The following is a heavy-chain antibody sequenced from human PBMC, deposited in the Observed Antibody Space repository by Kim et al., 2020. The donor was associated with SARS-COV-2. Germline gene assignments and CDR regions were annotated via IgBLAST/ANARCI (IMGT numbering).Heavy chain of an antibody. Sequence: SETLSLTCTVSGGSISSYYWSWIRQPPGKGLEWIGYIYYSGSTNYNPSLKSRVTISVDTSKNQFSLKLSSVTAADTAVYYCARRGRYYGSGSISPVYYYYGMDVWGQGTTVTVSS. CDR3: ARRGRYYGSGSISPVYYYYGMDV. D-gene: IGHD3-10*01. CDR1: GGSISSYY. CDR2: IYYSGST. V-gene: IGHV4-59*01. J-gene: IGHJ6*02.